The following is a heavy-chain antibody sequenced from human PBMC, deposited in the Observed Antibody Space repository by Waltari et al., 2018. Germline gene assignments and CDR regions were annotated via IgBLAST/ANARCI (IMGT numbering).Heavy chain of an antibody. J-gene: IGHJ3*02. CDR1: GFTFSSYA. CDR2: ISGSGGST. CDR3: AKDPPQTAVAGTPGDGAFDI. V-gene: IGHV3-23*01. D-gene: IGHD6-19*01. Sequence: EVQLLESGGGLVQPGGSLRLSCAASGFTFSSYAMSWVRQAPGKGLEWVSAISGSGGSTYYADSVKGRFTISRDNSKNTLYLQMNSLRAEDTAVYYCAKDPPQTAVAGTPGDGAFDIWGQGTMVTVSS.